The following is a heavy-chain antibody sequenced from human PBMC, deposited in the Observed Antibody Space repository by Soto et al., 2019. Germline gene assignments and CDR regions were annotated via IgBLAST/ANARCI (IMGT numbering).Heavy chain of an antibody. CDR3: SADLPDWGAYASDY. Sequence: EVQLVESGGGLVEPGGSLRLSCAASGFTFNGAWMNWVRQAPGKGLEWVGRVKSKFDGGTIDYAAPVKGRFTISRDDSRNTVYLRMNSLSTEDTAMYYCSADLPDWGAYASDYWGQGALVTVSS. CDR1: GFTFNGAW. D-gene: IGHD3-16*01. J-gene: IGHJ4*02. CDR2: VKSKFDGGTI. V-gene: IGHV3-15*07.